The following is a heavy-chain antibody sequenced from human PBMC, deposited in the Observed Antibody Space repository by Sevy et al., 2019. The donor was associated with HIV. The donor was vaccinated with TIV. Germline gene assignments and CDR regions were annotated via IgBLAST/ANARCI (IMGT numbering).Heavy chain of an antibody. D-gene: IGHD3-16*01. CDR1: GFNFGDYA. Sequence: GESLKISCTASGFNFGDYAMSWCRQAPGKGLEWIAFIRSKTYGGTTEYAASVKGRFTISRDDSNSIASLQMNSLKTEDTAVYYCARVRGTISPYYYFGMDVWGQGTTVTVSS. J-gene: IGHJ6*02. V-gene: IGHV3-49*03. CDR3: ARVRGTISPYYYFGMDV. CDR2: IRSKTYGGTT.